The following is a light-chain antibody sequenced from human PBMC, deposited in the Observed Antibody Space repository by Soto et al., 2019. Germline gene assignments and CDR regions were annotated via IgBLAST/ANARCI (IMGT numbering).Light chain of an antibody. J-gene: IGKJ1*01. Sequence: DIQMTQSPSSLSASVGDRVTITCRASQGISNYLAWYQQKPGKVPKLLIYAASTLQSGVPSRFRGSGSGTDFTPTISSLQPEDVATYYCKKYNSAPRTFGQETKVEIK. CDR3: KKYNSAPRT. CDR1: QGISNY. V-gene: IGKV1-27*01. CDR2: AAS.